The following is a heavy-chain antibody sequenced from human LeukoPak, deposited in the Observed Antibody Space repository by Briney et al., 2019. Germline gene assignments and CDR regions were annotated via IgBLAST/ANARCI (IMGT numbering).Heavy chain of an antibody. CDR3: ARGRRYSGSYLPH. CDR1: GYTFTSYD. CDR2: MNPNSGNT. V-gene: IGHV1-8*01. D-gene: IGHD1-26*01. J-gene: IGHJ1*01. Sequence: ASVKVSCKASGYTFTSYDINWVRQATGRGLEWMGWMNPNSGNTGYAQKFQGRVTMTRNTSISTAYMELSSLRSEDTAVYYCARGRRYSGSYLPHWGQGTLVTVSS.